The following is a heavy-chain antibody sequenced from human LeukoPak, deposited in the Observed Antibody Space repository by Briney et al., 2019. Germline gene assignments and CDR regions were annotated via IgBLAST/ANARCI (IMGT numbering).Heavy chain of an antibody. CDR3: AKDNAQWPRVFDF. J-gene: IGHJ4*02. D-gene: IGHD6-19*01. Sequence: GGSLRLSCAASGFTFSSYAMSWVRQAPGKGLEWVSGMSGSGATAYYADSVKGRFTISRDNSDNTVYLQMSSLSAEDTAVYYCAKDNAQWPRVFDFWGQGTLVTVSS. V-gene: IGHV3-23*01. CDR1: GFTFSSYA. CDR2: MSGSGATA.